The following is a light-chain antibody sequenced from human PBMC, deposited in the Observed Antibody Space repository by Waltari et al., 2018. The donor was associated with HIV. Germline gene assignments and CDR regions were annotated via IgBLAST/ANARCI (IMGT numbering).Light chain of an antibody. Sequence: EIFLTQSPATLSVSPGDRATLSCRASQSVSTNLAWYQFKPGQAHRLLIRAASTRASGVPARFSGSGSGAEFTLAISSLQSEDFALYYCQQYENWPYTFGQGTKVEIK. CDR2: AAS. CDR1: QSVSTN. CDR3: QQYENWPYT. V-gene: IGKV3-15*01. J-gene: IGKJ2*01.